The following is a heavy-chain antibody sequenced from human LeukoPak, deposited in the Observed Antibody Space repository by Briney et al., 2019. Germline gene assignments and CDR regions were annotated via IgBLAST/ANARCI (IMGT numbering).Heavy chain of an antibody. J-gene: IGHJ4*02. D-gene: IGHD3-10*01. Sequence: ASVTVSFKASGYTFTVYYMHWVRQAPGQGLEWMGWINPNSGGTNYAQKFQGRVTMTRDTSISTAYMELSRLRSEDTAVYYCARDIDYGSGSYYIDYWGQGTLVTVSS. V-gene: IGHV1-2*02. CDR2: INPNSGGT. CDR1: GYTFTVYY. CDR3: ARDIDYGSGSYYIDY.